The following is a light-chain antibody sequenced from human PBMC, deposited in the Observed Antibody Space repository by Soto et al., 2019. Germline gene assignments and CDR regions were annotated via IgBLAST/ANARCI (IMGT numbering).Light chain of an antibody. J-gene: IGLJ1*01. Sequence: QSALTQPRSVSGSPGQSVTISCIGSSSDVGGYYSVSWHQQHPGKAPKLMIYDVNKRPSGVPDRFSGSKSGNTASLTISGLQAEDEADYYCCSYAGSVYVFGAGTKLIVL. CDR3: CSYAGSVYV. V-gene: IGLV2-11*01. CDR1: SSDVGGYYS. CDR2: DVN.